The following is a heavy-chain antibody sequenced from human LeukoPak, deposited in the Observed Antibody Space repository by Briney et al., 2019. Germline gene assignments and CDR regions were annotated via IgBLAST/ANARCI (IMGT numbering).Heavy chain of an antibody. V-gene: IGHV3-11*05. CDR3: ARAPILYYFDY. D-gene: IGHD2/OR15-2a*01. CDR2: ISSSSSYT. J-gene: IGHJ4*02. Sequence: PGGSLRLSCAASGFTFSDYYMSWIRQAPGKGLEWVSYISSSSSYTNYADSVKGRFTISRDNAKNSLYLQMNSLRAEDTAVYYCARAPILYYFDYWGRGTLVTVSS. CDR1: GFTFSDYY.